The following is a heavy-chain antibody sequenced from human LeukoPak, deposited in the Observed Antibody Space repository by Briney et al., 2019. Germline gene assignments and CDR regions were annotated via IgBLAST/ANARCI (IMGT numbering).Heavy chain of an antibody. J-gene: IGHJ4*02. CDR1: GYSFTNYG. Sequence: GASVKVSCKTSGYSFTNYGITWVRQAPGQGLEWMGWISGYNSKPFYAQNFQVRVTMTTDTSTSTVYIELRSLRSDDTAVYYCARGLMEEEYDYVWGSYRYRVPFFDHWGQGTLVTVSS. CDR3: ARGLMEEEYDYVWGSYRYRVPFFDH. CDR2: ISGYNSKP. V-gene: IGHV1-18*01. D-gene: IGHD3-16*02.